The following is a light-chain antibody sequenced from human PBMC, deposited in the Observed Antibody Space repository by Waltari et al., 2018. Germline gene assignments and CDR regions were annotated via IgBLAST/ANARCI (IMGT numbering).Light chain of an antibody. V-gene: IGLV2-14*01. Sequence: QSALTQPASVSGSPGRSITLSCTGTSCHVGGSTYLPWYQQHPGKAPILMIYEVSHRPSGVSHRFPGSKSGNTASLTISGLQAEDEADYYCSSYTSSSTRVFGGGTKLTVL. CDR2: EVS. CDR3: SSYTSSSTRV. CDR1: SCHVGGSTY. J-gene: IGLJ3*02.